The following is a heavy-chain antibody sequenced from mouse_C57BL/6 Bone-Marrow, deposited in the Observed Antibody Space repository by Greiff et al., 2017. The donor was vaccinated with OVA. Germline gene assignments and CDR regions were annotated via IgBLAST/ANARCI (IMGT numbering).Heavy chain of an antibody. CDR3: ARDTTVVALDY. Sequence: EVQLVESGGGLVKPGGSLKLSCAASGFTFSSYAMSWVRQTPETRLEWVATISDGGSYTYYPDNVKGRFTISRDNAKNNLYLQMSHLKSEDTAMYYCARDTTVVALDYWGQGTTLTVSS. V-gene: IGHV5-4*01. CDR1: GFTFSSYA. CDR2: ISDGGSYT. D-gene: IGHD1-1*01. J-gene: IGHJ2*01.